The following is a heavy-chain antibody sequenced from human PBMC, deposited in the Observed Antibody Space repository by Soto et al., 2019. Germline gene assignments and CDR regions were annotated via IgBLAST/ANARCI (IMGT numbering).Heavy chain of an antibody. Sequence: GGSLRLSCAASGFTFSNHWMHWVRQAPGKGLVWVSRINSDGSSTSYADSVKGRFTISRDNAKNTLYLQMNSLRAEDTAVYYCARSDRTDWFDPWGQGTLVTVSS. D-gene: IGHD3-16*02. J-gene: IGHJ5*02. CDR2: INSDGSST. CDR3: ARSDRTDWFDP. CDR1: GFTFSNHW. V-gene: IGHV3-74*01.